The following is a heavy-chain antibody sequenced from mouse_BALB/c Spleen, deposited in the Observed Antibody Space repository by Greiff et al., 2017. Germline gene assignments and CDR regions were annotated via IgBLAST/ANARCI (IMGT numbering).Heavy chain of an antibody. CDR1: GYSITSGYY. J-gene: IGHJ3*01. Sequence: VQLKESGPGLVKPSQSLSLTCSVTGYSITSGYYWNWIRQFPGNKLEWMGYISYDGSNNYNPSLKNRISITRDTSKNQFFLKLNSVTTEDTATYYCAREGTTSAYWGQGTLVTVSA. CDR3: AREGTTSAY. D-gene: IGHD2-14*01. V-gene: IGHV3-6*02. CDR2: ISYDGSN.